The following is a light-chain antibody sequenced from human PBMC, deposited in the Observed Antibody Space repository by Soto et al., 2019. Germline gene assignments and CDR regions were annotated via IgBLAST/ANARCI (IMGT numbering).Light chain of an antibody. V-gene: IGKV1-39*01. Sequence: IQMTQKPSSLSASVGDGVTITCRASQDIIRHLNWYQHKPGRAPRLLIYAASTLQSGVPSRFTGSGSGTEFSLTISGLQPEDFATYYCQHSYSMPIAFGQGTRLEIK. J-gene: IGKJ5*01. CDR1: QDIIRH. CDR3: QHSYSMPIA. CDR2: AAS.